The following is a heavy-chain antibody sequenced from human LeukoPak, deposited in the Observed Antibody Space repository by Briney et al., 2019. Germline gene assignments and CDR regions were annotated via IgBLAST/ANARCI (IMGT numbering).Heavy chain of an antibody. CDR1: GYTFTGYY. J-gene: IGHJ5*02. D-gene: IGHD2-21*02. CDR3: ARVGGIVVVTAMVFDP. V-gene: IGHV1-2*02. CDR2: INPNSGGT. Sequence: ASVKVSCKASGYTFTGYYMHWVRQPPAQGLEWMGWINPNSGGTNYAQKFQGRVTMTRDTSISTAYMELSRLRSDDTAVYYCARVGGIVVVTAMVFDPWGQGTLVTVSS.